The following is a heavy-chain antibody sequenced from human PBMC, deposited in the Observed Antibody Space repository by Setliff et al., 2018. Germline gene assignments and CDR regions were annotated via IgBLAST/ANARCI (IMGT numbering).Heavy chain of an antibody. J-gene: IGHJ4*02. CDR3: ARGPRHNFWSGYYLVAVNY. CDR1: GYTFTNYD. D-gene: IGHD3-3*01. V-gene: IGHV1-8*02. CDR2: INPNSGNT. Sequence: KVSCKASGYTFTNYDINWVRQATGQGLEWMGWINPNSGNTGYAQNFQGRVTMTRNTSISTAYMELSSLRFEDTAVYYCARGPRHNFWSGYYLVAVNYWGQGTLVT.